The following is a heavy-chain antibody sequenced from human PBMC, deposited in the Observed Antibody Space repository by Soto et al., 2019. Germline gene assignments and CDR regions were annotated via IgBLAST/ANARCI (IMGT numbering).Heavy chain of an antibody. CDR1: GGTFSTYD. V-gene: IGHV1-69*01. D-gene: IGHD5-12*01. J-gene: IGHJ4*02. CDR3: AINEGTDGYKFAY. CDR2: IIPLFGTA. Sequence: QVQLVQSGAEVKKPGSSVKVSCKASGGTFSTYDICWVRQAPGQGLEWMGGIIPLFGTANYAQKFQGRVTIIADESTRTAYMKLRRLRSEDTAVYYCAINEGTDGYKFAYWGQGTLVTVSS.